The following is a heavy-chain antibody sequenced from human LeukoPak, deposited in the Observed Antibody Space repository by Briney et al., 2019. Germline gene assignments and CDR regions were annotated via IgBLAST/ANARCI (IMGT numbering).Heavy chain of an antibody. CDR1: GFTFSSYS. Sequence: GGSLRLSCAASGFTFSSYSMNWVRQAPGKGLEWVSSMSSSSSYIYYADSVKGRFTISRDNAKNSPYLQMNSLRAEDTAVYYCARDPSDWGSSSEGGQGTLVTVSS. V-gene: IGHV3-21*01. J-gene: IGHJ4*02. CDR2: MSSSSSYI. CDR3: ARDPSDWGSSSE. D-gene: IGHD6-6*01.